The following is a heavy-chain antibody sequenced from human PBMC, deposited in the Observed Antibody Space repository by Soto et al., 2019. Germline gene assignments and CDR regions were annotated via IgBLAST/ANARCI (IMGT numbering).Heavy chain of an antibody. CDR1: GFSLSTCGMC. CDR3: AGIGYCSSASCGYFDY. J-gene: IGHJ4*02. V-gene: IGHV2-70*11. CDR2: IDWDDDK. Sequence: GSGPTLVNPPPTLPLTCTFSGFSLSTCGMCVSWVRQPPGKALEWLARIDWDDDKYYSTSLKTRLTISKDTSTNQVVLTMTNMDPVDTATYYCAGIGYCSSASCGYFDYWGQGTLVTVSS. D-gene: IGHD2-2*03.